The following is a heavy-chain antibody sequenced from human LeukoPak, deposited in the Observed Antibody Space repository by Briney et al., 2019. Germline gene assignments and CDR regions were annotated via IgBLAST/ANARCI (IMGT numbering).Heavy chain of an antibody. Sequence: ASVKVSCKASGYTFTSYDINWVRQATGQELEWMGWMNPNSGNTGYAQKFQGRVTITRNTSISTAYMELSSLRSEDTAVYYCARGDRHYVWGSYRLFDYWGQGTLVTVSS. J-gene: IGHJ4*02. D-gene: IGHD3-16*02. CDR1: GYTFTSYD. CDR2: MNPNSGNT. V-gene: IGHV1-8*03. CDR3: ARGDRHYVWGSYRLFDY.